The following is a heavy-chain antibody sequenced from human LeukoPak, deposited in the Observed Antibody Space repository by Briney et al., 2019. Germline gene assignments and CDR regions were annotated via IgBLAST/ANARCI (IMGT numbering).Heavy chain of an antibody. CDR2: IYYSGKT. J-gene: IGHJ4*02. CDR1: GGSISNYY. V-gene: IGHV4-59*03. D-gene: IGHD1-14*01. CDR3: ASINQGVPGHPLDY. Sequence: PSETLSLTCTVSGGSISNYYWSWIRQPPGKGLEWIGYIYYSGKTNSNPSLKSRVTISLDTSKNQFSLKLNSVTAADTPVYYCASINQGVPGHPLDYWGQGTLVTVSS.